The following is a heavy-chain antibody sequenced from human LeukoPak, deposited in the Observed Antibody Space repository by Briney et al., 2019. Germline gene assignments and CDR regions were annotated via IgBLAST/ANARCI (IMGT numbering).Heavy chain of an antibody. D-gene: IGHD3-9*01. CDR1: AGSISSSSYY. V-gene: IGHV4-61*02. CDR3: ARDRRDWLLPLANWFDP. J-gene: IGHJ5*02. CDR2: IYTSGST. Sequence: SETLSLTCTVSAGSISSSSYYWSWIRQPAGKGLEWIGRIYTSGSTNYNPSLKSRVTISVDTSKNQFSLKLSSVTAADTAVYYCARDRRDWLLPLANWFDPWGQGTLVTVSS.